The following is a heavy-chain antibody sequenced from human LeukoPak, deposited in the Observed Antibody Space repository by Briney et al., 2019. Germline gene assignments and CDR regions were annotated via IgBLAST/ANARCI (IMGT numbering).Heavy chain of an antibody. CDR1: GYTLTEFS. CDR3: ATAPAFSGSYYDPFDY. Sequence: ASVKVSCKVSGYTLTEFSMHWVRQAPGKGLEWMGGFDPEDGETIYAQKFQGRVTMTEDTSTDTAYMELSSLRSEGTAVYYCATAPAFSGSYYDPFDYWGQGTLVTVSS. J-gene: IGHJ4*02. CDR2: FDPEDGET. V-gene: IGHV1-24*01. D-gene: IGHD1-26*01.